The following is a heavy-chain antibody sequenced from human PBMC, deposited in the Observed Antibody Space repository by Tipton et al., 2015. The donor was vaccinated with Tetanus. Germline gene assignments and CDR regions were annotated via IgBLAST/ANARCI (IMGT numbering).Heavy chain of an antibody. V-gene: IGHV3-9*01. CDR1: GFTFDDYA. CDR3: ARDRGLTTSGGIGMDV. Sequence: SGFTFDDYAMHWVRQAPGKGLEWVSGISWNSGSIGYADSVKGRFTISRDNAKNSLYLQMNSLRAEDTALYYCARDRGLTTSGGIGMDVWGQGTTVTVSS. CDR2: ISWNSGSI. J-gene: IGHJ6*02. D-gene: IGHD4-17*01.